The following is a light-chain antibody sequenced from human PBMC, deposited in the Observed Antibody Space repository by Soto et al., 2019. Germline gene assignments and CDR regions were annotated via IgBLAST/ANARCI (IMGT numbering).Light chain of an antibody. Sequence: QSVLTQPASVSGSPGQSITISCTGTSSDVGGFNYVSWYQQHPDKAPKLLIFEVTNRPSGVSYRFSGSKSGNTASLTISGLQADDEADYYCSSYTTSSSRVFGGGTKLTVL. V-gene: IGLV2-14*01. CDR2: EVT. CDR1: SSDVGGFNY. CDR3: SSYTTSSSRV. J-gene: IGLJ2*01.